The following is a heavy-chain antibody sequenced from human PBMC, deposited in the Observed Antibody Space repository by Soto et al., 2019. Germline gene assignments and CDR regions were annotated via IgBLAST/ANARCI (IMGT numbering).Heavy chain of an antibody. CDR2: IYYSGTT. CDR3: ARHHRYCSGSSCYLFDN. J-gene: IGHJ4*02. Sequence: SETLSLTCTVSGGSISSSSYYWGWIRQPPGKGLEWIVNIYYSGTTNYNPSLKSRVTISVDTSKNQFSLKLNSMTAADTAVYYCARHHRYCSGSSCYLFDNWGQGTLVTVSS. V-gene: IGHV4-39*01. D-gene: IGHD2-15*01. CDR1: GGSISSSSYY.